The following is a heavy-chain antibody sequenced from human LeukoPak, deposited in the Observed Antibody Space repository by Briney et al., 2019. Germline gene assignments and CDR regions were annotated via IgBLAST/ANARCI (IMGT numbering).Heavy chain of an antibody. V-gene: IGHV1-2*06. J-gene: IGHJ4*02. CDR1: RYTFTGYY. CDR2: INTNSGGT. Sequence: GASVKLSCKASRYTFTGYYMHWVRQAPGQGLEWMGRINTNSGGTNYAQKFQGRVTMTRDTSISTAYMELSRLRSDDTAVYYCARAKYYYESSGHPEDYGGQGNLVTVSS. D-gene: IGHD3-22*01. CDR3: ARAKYYYESSGHPEDY.